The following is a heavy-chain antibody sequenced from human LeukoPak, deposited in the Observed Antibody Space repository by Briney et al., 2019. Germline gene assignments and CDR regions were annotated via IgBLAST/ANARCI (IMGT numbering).Heavy chain of an antibody. CDR3: ARDYYYGSGSYAY. CDR2: IKQDGSEK. D-gene: IGHD3-10*01. Sequence: GGSLRLSCAAPGFTLSSYWMSWVRQAPGKGLEWVANIKQDGSEKYYVDSVKGRFTISRDNAKNSLYLQMNSQRAEDTAVYFCARDYYYGSGSYAYWGQGTLVTVSS. CDR1: GFTLSSYW. V-gene: IGHV3-7*01. J-gene: IGHJ4*02.